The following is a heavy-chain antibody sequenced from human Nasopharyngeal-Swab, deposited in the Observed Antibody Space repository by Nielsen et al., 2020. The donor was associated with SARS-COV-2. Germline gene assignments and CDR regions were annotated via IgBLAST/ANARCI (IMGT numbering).Heavy chain of an antibody. CDR1: EFTFSNYG. Sequence: GESLKISCAASEFTFSNYGMYWVRQAPGKGLEWLAVISSDGSEKYYADSVKGRFTISRDNAKNSLYLQMNSLRAEDTALYYCAKDIMPVAGPVDYWGQGTLVTVSS. V-gene: IGHV3-30*18. D-gene: IGHD6-19*01. CDR2: ISSDGSEK. CDR3: AKDIMPVAGPVDY. J-gene: IGHJ4*02.